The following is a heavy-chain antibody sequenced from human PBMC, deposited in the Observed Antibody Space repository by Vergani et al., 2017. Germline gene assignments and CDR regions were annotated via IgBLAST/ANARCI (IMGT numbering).Heavy chain of an antibody. V-gene: IGHV5-51*01. J-gene: IGHJ4*02. CDR3: ARRADDIWTGFDY. Sequence: EVPLVQSGAAVKKPGESLKISCKGSGYSFTSYWIGWVRQMPGKGLEWMGIIYPGDSDTRYSPSFKGQVTISADKSISTAYPQWSSLKASDTAMYYWARRADDIWTGFDYWGQGTLVTVSS. CDR1: GYSFTSYW. D-gene: IGHD3-9*01. CDR2: IYPGDSDT.